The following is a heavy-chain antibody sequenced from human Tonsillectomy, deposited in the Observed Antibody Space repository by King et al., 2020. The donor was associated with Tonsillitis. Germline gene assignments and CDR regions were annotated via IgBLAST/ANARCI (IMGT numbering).Heavy chain of an antibody. CDR1: GSISGSY. J-gene: IGHJ2*01. CDR3: ARLDYYGSGSYWYLDL. CDR2: IYYSGTT. D-gene: IGHD3-10*01. V-gene: IGHV4-59*08. Sequence: VQLQESGPGLVKPSETLSLTCTVSGSISGSYWSWIRQPPGKGLEWIGYIYYSGTTNYNPSLRSRVTISADTSKNQFSLKLSSVTAADTAVHYCARLDYYGSGSYWYLDLWGRGTLVTVSS.